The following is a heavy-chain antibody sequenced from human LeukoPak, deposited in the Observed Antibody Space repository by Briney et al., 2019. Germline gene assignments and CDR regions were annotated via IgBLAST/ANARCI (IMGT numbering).Heavy chain of an antibody. D-gene: IGHD5-12*01. Sequence: ASVKVSCKASGYTFTSYYMHWVRQAPGQGLEWMGRINPNSGGTNYAQKFQGRVTMTRDTSISTAYMELSRLRSDDTAVYYCARENGYDRDRELTLWGQGTLVTVSS. CDR2: INPNSGGT. J-gene: IGHJ4*02. CDR1: GYTFTSYY. CDR3: ARENGYDRDRELTL. V-gene: IGHV1-2*06.